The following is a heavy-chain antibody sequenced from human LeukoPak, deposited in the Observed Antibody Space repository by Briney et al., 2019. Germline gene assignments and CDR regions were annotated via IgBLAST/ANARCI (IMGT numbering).Heavy chain of an antibody. V-gene: IGHV1-18*01. CDR2: ISAYNGNP. Sequence: ASVKVPHMPARSLFTSYAIVDVARAPGQGLEWMGWISAYNGNPNYAHKLQGRVTMTTDTSTSTAYMEPRSLRSDDTAVYYCARGADIVVVTGIQVDYDCYGMDVWGRGTLVTVSS. CDR1: RSLFTSYA. CDR3: ARGADIVVVTGIQVDYDCYGMDV. J-gene: IGHJ6*02. D-gene: IGHD2-21*02.